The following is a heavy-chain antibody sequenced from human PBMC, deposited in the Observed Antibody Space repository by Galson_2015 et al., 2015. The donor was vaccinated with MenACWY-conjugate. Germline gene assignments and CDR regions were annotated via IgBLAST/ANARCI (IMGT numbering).Heavy chain of an antibody. CDR2: MYYSGSA. CDR3: ARGVNLASMAGY. V-gene: IGHV4-59*01. Sequence: ETLSLTCTVSGGSINSYYWSWIRPPPGTGLEWIGYMYYSGSANYNPSLKSRVTISVDTSKNQFSLTMTSVTAADTAVYYCARGVNLASMAGYWGQGTLATVSS. CDR1: GGSINSYY. J-gene: IGHJ4*02. D-gene: IGHD3-3*02.